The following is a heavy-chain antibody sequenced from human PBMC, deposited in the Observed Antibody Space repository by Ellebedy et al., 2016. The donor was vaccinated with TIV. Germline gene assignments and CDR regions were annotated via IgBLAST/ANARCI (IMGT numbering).Heavy chain of an antibody. D-gene: IGHD2-15*01. Sequence: ASVKVSCKVSGYTLTELSMHWVRQAPGKGLEWMGGFDPEDGETIYAQKFQGRVTMTEDTSTDTAYMELSSLRSEDTAVYYCARGFCSGGRCSYRWLVYYFDYWGQGTLVTVSS. V-gene: IGHV1-24*01. J-gene: IGHJ4*02. CDR2: FDPEDGET. CDR3: ARGFCSGGRCSYRWLVYYFDY. CDR1: GYTLTELS.